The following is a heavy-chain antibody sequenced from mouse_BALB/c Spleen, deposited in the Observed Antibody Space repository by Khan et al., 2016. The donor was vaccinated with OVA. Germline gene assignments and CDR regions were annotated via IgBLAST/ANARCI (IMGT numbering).Heavy chain of an antibody. CDR1: GYTFTDYA. D-gene: IGHD1-3*01. CDR3: VRGSGNSRFAY. V-gene: IGHV1S137*01. J-gene: IGHJ3*01. CDR2: ISTYYGDV. Sequence: QVQLKQSGAELVRPGVSVKISCKGSGYTFTDYAMHWVKQSHAKSQEWIGVISTYYGDVTYNQKFKGKATMTVDKSSSTAYMELARLTSEDSAIYYCVRGSGNSRFAYWGQGTLVTVSA.